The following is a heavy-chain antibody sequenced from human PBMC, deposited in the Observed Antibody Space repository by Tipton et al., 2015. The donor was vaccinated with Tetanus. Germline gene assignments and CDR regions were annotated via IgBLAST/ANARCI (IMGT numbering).Heavy chain of an antibody. J-gene: IGHJ4*02. Sequence: QLVQSGGGVVQPGRSLTLSCAASGFPFSSWGMHWVRQAPGKGLEWVSLIWHDGSNGDYADSVKGRFTFSRDNSRNILYLQMNSLRAEDTAVYYCARDLRMGSYFDYWGQGALVIVSS. CDR2: IWHDGSNG. V-gene: IGHV3-33*01. CDR3: ARDLRMGSYFDY. D-gene: IGHD1-14*01. CDR1: GFPFSSWG.